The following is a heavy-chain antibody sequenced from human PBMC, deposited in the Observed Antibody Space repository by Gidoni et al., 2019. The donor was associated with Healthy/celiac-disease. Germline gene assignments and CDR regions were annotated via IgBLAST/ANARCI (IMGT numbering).Heavy chain of an antibody. CDR3: AREIRSNYYYYGMDV. CDR1: GGSISSGGYY. CDR2: IYYSGST. J-gene: IGHJ6*02. D-gene: IGHD4-4*01. V-gene: IGHV4-31*03. Sequence: QVQLQESGPGLVKPSQTLSLTCTVSGGSISSGGYYWSWIRQHPVKGLEWIGYIYYSGSTYYNPSLKSRVTISVDTSKNQFSLKLSSVTAADTAVYYCAREIRSNYYYYGMDVWGQGTTVTVSS.